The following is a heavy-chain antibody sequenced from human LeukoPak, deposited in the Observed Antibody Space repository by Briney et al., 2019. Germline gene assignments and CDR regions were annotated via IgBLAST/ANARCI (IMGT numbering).Heavy chain of an antibody. V-gene: IGHV3-30*18. CDR1: GFTFSSYA. Sequence: AGRSLRLSCAASGFTFSSYAMHWVRQAPGKGLEWVAVISYDGSNKYYADSVKGRFTISRDNSKNTLYLQMNSLRAEDTAVYYCAKESEQWLVLLGYFDYWGQGTLVTVSS. CDR2: ISYDGSNK. D-gene: IGHD6-19*01. CDR3: AKESEQWLVLLGYFDY. J-gene: IGHJ4*02.